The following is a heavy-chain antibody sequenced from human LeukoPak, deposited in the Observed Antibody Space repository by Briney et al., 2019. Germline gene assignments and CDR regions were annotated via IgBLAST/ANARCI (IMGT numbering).Heavy chain of an antibody. V-gene: IGHV4-59*12. D-gene: IGHD7-27*01. J-gene: IGHJ4*02. CDR3: ARAQSGSLGIEGAYFFDD. CDR2: IYDSEST. CDR1: GGSISSYY. Sequence: PSETLSLTCTVSGGSISSYYWSWIRQPPGKGLEGIGYIYDSESTNYNPSLNRRVTISVDTSKNQFSLQLNSVTPEDTAVSFRARAQSGSLGIEGAYFFDDWGQGTLVTVSS.